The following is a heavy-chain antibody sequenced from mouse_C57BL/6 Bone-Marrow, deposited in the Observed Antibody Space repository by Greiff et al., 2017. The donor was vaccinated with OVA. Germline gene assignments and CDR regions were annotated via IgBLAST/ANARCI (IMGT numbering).Heavy chain of an antibody. CDR1: GYTFTSYW. CDR3: ARYGSSYYYFDY. V-gene: IGHV1-55*01. Sequence: QVQLQQPGAELVKPGASVKMSCKASGYTFTSYWITWVKQRPGQGLEWIGDIYPGSGSTNYNEKFKSKATLTVETSSSTAYMQLSSLTSEDSAVYYCARYGSSYYYFDYWGQGTTLTVSS. D-gene: IGHD1-1*01. CDR2: IYPGSGST. J-gene: IGHJ2*01.